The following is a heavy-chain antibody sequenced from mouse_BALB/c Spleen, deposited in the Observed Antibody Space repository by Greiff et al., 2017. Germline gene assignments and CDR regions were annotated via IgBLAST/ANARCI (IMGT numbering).Heavy chain of an antibody. CDR2: ISSGSSTI. CDR1: GFTFSSFG. Sequence: EVMLVESGGGLVQPGGSRKLSCAASGFTFSSFGMHWVRQAPEKGLEWVAYISSGSSTIYYADTVKGRFTISRDNPKNTLFLQMTSLRSEDTAMYYCARKGDYRYAMDYWGQGTSVTVSS. CDR3: ARKGDYRYAMDY. D-gene: IGHD2-14*01. J-gene: IGHJ4*01. V-gene: IGHV5-17*02.